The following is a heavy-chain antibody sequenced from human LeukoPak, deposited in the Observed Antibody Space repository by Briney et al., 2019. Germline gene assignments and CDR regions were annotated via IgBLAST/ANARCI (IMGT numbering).Heavy chain of an antibody. CDR3: AREERITTVRGVIDY. Sequence: KPSETLSLTCTVSGGSISSGGYYWSWIRQLPGKGLEWIGYIYYSGSTYYNPSLKSRVTISVDTSKNQFSLKLSSVTAADTAVYYCAREERITTVRGVIDYWGQGTLVTVSS. J-gene: IGHJ4*02. V-gene: IGHV4-31*03. CDR1: GGSISSGGYY. D-gene: IGHD3-10*01. CDR2: IYYSGST.